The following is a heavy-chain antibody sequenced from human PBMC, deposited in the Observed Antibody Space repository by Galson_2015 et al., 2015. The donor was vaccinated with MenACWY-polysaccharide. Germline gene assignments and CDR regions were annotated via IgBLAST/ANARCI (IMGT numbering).Heavy chain of an antibody. CDR1: GFTFTNYW. V-gene: IGHV3-7*01. CDR3: ARDRGDGSYYPH. CDR2: INQGGSEK. J-gene: IGHJ4*02. Sequence: SLRLSCAASGFTFTNYWMTWVRQAPGKGLEWVANINQGGSEKHYVDSVRGRFSISRDNAKNSVYLQMDSLSAEDTAMYFCARDRGDGSYYPHWGQGTLVTVSS. D-gene: IGHD1-26*01.